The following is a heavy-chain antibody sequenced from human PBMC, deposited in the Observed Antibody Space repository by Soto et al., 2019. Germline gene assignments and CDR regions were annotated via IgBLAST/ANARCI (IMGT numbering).Heavy chain of an antibody. Sequence: AETLSLTCTVSGGSISSTDHYWGWIRQPPGKGLEWLGSIYYAGSTFHNPSLKRRATISVDTSRNQFSLRLSSVTASDMAVYYCARLVFHCLRGSCDDYNSYGLDVWGQGTTVTVSS. V-gene: IGHV4-39*01. J-gene: IGHJ6*02. D-gene: IGHD2-15*01. CDR1: GGSISSTDHY. CDR3: ARLVFHCLRGSCDDYNSYGLDV. CDR2: IYYAGST.